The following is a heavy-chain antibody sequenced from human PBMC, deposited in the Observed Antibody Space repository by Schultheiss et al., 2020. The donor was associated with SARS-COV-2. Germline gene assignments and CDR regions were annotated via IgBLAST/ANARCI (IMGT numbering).Heavy chain of an antibody. D-gene: IGHD2-2*02. Sequence: GGSLRLSCAASGFTFSSYSMNWVRQAPGKGLEWVSYISSSSSTIYYADSVKGRFTISRDNAKNSLYLQMNSLGAEDTAVYYCARGLGGYQLLYPGGWFDPWGQGTLVTVSS. J-gene: IGHJ5*02. CDR2: ISSSSSTI. CDR3: ARGLGGYQLLYPGGWFDP. CDR1: GFTFSSYS. V-gene: IGHV3-48*01.